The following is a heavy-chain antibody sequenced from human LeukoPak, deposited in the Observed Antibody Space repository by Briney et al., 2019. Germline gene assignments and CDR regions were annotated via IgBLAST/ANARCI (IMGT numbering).Heavy chain of an antibody. V-gene: IGHV4-59*12. CDR2: IFNSGST. D-gene: IGHD6-6*01. Sequence: SETLSLTCTVSGVSMSSYYWSWIRQVPGKGLEYVGYIFNSGSTNYNPSLKSRVTISVDKSKNQFSLKLSSVTAADTAVYYCARTIRNYSSSSDRFDYWGQGTLVTVSS. CDR3: ARTIRNYSSSSDRFDY. J-gene: IGHJ4*02. CDR1: GVSMSSYY.